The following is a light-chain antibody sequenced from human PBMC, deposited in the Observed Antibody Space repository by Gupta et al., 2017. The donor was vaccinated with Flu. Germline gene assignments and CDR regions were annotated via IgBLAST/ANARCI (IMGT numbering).Light chain of an antibody. CDR3: QRYYRTPPA. V-gene: IGKV4-1*01. CDR2: RAS. J-gene: IGKJ1*01. Sequence: DIVITQSSDSLAVSLGDRATINGKSSQSVVYSSNNKNYLAWYQQKPRPPPKLLIYRASTRDSGVPGRFSGSGSGTDFTLTISSLQAEDVAVYCWQRYYRTPPAFGQGTKLEIK. CDR1: QSVVYSSNNKNY.